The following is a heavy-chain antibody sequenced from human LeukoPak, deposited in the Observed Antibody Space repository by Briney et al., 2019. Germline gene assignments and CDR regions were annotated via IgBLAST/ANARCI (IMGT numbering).Heavy chain of an antibody. CDR1: GFTFDDYA. V-gene: IGHV3-9*01. D-gene: IGHD5-18*01. Sequence: GGSLRLSCAASGFTFDDYAMHWVRQAPGKGLEWVSGISWNSGSIGYADSVKGRFTTSRDNAKNSLYLQMNSLRAEDTALYYCAKDRRPAMALYYYYGMDVWGQGTTVTVSS. J-gene: IGHJ6*02. CDR3: AKDRRPAMALYYYYGMDV. CDR2: ISWNSGSI.